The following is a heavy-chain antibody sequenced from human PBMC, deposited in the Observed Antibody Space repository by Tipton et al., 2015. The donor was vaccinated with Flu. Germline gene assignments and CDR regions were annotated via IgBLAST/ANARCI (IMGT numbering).Heavy chain of an antibody. CDR1: GFTFSSYA. CDR2: ITGSGGRT. J-gene: IGHJ5*02. CDR3: AGVGEFIMQPAAAGS. Sequence: SLRLSCEASGFTFSSYAMTWVRQGPGKGLEWVSSITGSGGRTYYADSVKGRFTISRDNSRNTLYLQMVRVRAEDTAMYYCAGVGEFIMQPAAAGSWGQGTLVTVSS. V-gene: IGHV3-23*01. D-gene: IGHD2-2*01.